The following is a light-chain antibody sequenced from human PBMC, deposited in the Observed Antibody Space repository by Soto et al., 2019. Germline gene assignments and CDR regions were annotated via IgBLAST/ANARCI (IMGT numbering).Light chain of an antibody. J-gene: IGKJ1*01. CDR3: QQYECRPLRT. CDR1: QSVSTN. CDR2: GAV. V-gene: IGKV3-15*01. Sequence: EVVVTQSPDIVSVSPGESATLFCRTSQSVSTNLAWYQQKPSQAPRLLISGAVTRATGVSARFSGRGSGTKFTLTVSSLQSRDLGAYYCQQYECRPLRTFGQGTRVEIK.